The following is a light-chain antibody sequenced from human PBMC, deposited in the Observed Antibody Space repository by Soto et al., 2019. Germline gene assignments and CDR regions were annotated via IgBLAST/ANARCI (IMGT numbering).Light chain of an antibody. CDR1: QSVSSSY. J-gene: IGKJ2*02. V-gene: IGKV3-20*01. CDR2: CAS. CDR3: QQYGSSPST. Sequence: EIVLTQSPGTLSLSPGERATLSCRASQSVSSSYLAWYQQKPGQAPRLLIYCASSRATGIQDRFSGSGSGTDFTLTSSRLEPEDFAVYYCQQYGSSPSTFGQGTKLEIK.